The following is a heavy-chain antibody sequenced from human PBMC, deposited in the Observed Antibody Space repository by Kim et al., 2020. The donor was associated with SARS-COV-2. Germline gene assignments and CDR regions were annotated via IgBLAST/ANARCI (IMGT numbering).Heavy chain of an antibody. J-gene: IGHJ4*02. CDR2: ITSRSYGVTT. Sequence: GGSLRLSCTASGFTFGDYAMTWIRQAPGKGLECVGFITSRSYGVTTEYAASGRVSFTISSDESTLFAYLHMNNPKSEATAYYACASRSTSSWWDYWAQGT. V-gene: IGHV3-49*03. CDR1: GFTFGDYA. D-gene: IGHD6-13*01. CDR3: ASRSTSSWWDY.